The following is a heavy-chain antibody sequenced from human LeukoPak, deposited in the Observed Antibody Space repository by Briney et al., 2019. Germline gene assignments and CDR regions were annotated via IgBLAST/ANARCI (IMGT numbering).Heavy chain of an antibody. CDR2: IKSDGSST. Sequence: GGSLRLSCAASGFTFSSYCMHWVRQAPGKGLVWVSRIKSDGSSTTYADSVKGRFTISRDNAKNTLYLQMNSLRAEDTAVYYCATNYYGSGPDHWGQGTLVTVSS. V-gene: IGHV3-74*01. D-gene: IGHD3-10*01. CDR1: GFTFSSYC. J-gene: IGHJ4*02. CDR3: ATNYYGSGPDH.